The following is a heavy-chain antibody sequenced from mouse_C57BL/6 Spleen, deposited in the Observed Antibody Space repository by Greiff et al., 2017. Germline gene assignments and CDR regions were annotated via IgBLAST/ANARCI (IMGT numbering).Heavy chain of an antibody. CDR2: IHPNSGST. CDR3: ARDYYGSSYAGDY. D-gene: IGHD1-1*01. J-gene: IGHJ2*01. CDR1: GYTFTSYW. V-gene: IGHV1-64*01. Sequence: QVQLQQPGAELVKPGASVQLSCKASGYTFTSYWMHWVKQRPGQGLEWIGMIHPNSGSTNYNEKFKSKATLTVDKSSSTAYMQLSSLTSEDSAVYYCARDYYGSSYAGDYWGQGTTLTVSS.